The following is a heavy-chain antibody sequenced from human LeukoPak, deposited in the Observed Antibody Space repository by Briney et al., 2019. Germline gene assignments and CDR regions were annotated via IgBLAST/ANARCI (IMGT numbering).Heavy chain of an antibody. Sequence: PGGSLRLSCAASGFPSNAYAMTWVRLAPGKGLEWVSGISSNSANTYYADSVRGRFTISRDNSRNTVYLQMNSLRAEDTALYYCAKDLGTFYNWGQGTLVTVSS. V-gene: IGHV3-23*01. CDR1: GFPSNAYA. J-gene: IGHJ4*02. D-gene: IGHD3-16*01. CDR2: ISSNSANT. CDR3: AKDLGTFYN.